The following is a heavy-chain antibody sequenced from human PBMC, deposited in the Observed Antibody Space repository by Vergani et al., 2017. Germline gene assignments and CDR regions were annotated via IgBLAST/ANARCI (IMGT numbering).Heavy chain of an antibody. V-gene: IGHV1-46*01. Sequence: QVQLVQSGAEVKKPGASVKVSCKASGYTFTSYYMHWVRQAPGQGLEWMGIINPSGGSTSYAQKFQGRVTMTRDTSTSTVYMELSSRRSEDTAVYYCARERLNGRWFDPWGQGTLVTVSS. CDR3: ARERLNGRWFDP. D-gene: IGHD4-17*01. CDR2: INPSGGST. J-gene: IGHJ5*02. CDR1: GYTFTSYY.